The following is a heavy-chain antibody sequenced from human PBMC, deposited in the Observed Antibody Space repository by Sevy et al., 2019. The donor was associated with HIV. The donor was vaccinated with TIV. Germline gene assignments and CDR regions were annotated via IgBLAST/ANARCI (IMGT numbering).Heavy chain of an antibody. CDR3: ARRGFYYDSSGYYYYPYGMDV. D-gene: IGHD3-22*01. CDR1: GFTFSSYS. V-gene: IGHV3-21*01. J-gene: IGHJ6*02. Sequence: GGSLRLSCAASGFTFSSYSMNWVRQAPGKGLEWVSSISSSSSYIYYADSVKGRFTISRDNAKNSLYLQMNSLRAEDTAVYYCARRGFYYDSSGYYYYPYGMDVWGQWTTVTVSS. CDR2: ISSSSSYI.